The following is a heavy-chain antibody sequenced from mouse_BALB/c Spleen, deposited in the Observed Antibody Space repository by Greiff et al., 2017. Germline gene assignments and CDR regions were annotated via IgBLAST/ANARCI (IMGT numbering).Heavy chain of an antibody. CDR2: ILPGSGST. V-gene: IGHV1-9*01. J-gene: IGHJ2*01. D-gene: IGHD1-1*01. CDR3: ARDYGSSYFDY. Sequence: QVQLQQSGAELMKPGASVKISCKATGYTFSSYWIDWVKQRPGHGLEWIGEILPGSGSTNYNEKFKGKATFTADTSSNTAYMQLSSLTSEDSAVYYCARDYGSSYFDYWGQGTTLTVSS. CDR1: GYTFSSYW.